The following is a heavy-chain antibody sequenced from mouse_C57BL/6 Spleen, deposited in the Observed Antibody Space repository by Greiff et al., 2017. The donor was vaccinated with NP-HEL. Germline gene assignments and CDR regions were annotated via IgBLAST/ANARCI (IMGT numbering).Heavy chain of an antibody. Sequence: QVQLQQSGPELVKPGASVKISCKASGYAFSSSWMNWVKQRPGKGLEWIGRIYPGDGDTNYNGKFKGKATLTADKSSSTAYMQLSSLTSEDSAVYFCARGPLLCLAYWGQGTLVTVSA. J-gene: IGHJ3*01. V-gene: IGHV1-82*01. CDR2: IYPGDGDT. D-gene: IGHD3-3*01. CDR1: GYAFSSSW. CDR3: ARGPLLCLAY.